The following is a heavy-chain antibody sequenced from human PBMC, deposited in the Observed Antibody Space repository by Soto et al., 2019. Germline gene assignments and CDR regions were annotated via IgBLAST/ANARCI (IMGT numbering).Heavy chain of an antibody. J-gene: IGHJ5*02. D-gene: IGHD1-1*01. V-gene: IGHV5-51*01. Sequence: EVQLVQSGAEVKKPGQSLKISCKGYGYTFTDYWIGWVRQMPGKGLELIGLIYPGDSDTRYSPSFQGRVTISADKSISTAFLQWSSLRASDTAMYYCASQKTVIRGPLSSNWFDPWGQGTLFTVSS. CDR1: GYTFTDYW. CDR3: ASQKTVIRGPLSSNWFDP. CDR2: IYPGDSDT.